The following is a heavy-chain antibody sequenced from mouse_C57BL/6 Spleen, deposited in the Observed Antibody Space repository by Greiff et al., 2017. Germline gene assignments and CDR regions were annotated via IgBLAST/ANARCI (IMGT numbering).Heavy chain of an antibody. J-gene: IGHJ2*01. D-gene: IGHD2-5*01. CDR2: IYPRSGNT. V-gene: IGHV1-81*01. Sequence: VQLQPSGAELARPGASVKLSCKASGYTFTSYGISWVKQRTGQGLEWIGEIYPRSGNTYYNEKFKGKATLTADKSSSTAYMELRSLTSEDSAVYFCARSGYSNYFYYFDYWGQGTTLTVSS. CDR1: GYTFTSYG. CDR3: ARSGYSNYFYYFDY.